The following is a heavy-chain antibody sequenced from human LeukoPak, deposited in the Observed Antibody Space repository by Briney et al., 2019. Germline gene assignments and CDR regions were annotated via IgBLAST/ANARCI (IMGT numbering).Heavy chain of an antibody. CDR3: ARFVPGDYVDN. V-gene: IGHV4-38-2*01. J-gene: IGHJ4*02. CDR2: IYQSGTS. CDR1: GYSISSGYY. Sequence: SETLSLTCAVSGYSISSGYYWGWIRQSPGKGLEWIATIYQSGTSYYSPSLKSRVTISVATSKNQFSLKVSSVTAADTAIYYCARFVPGDYVDNWGQGTLVIVSS. D-gene: IGHD2-8*02.